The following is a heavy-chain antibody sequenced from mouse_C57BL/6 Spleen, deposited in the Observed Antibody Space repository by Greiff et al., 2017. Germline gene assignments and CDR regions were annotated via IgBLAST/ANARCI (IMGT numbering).Heavy chain of an antibody. CDR3: TREDGNDYYAMDY. D-gene: IGHD2-1*01. CDR2: ISSGGDYI. V-gene: IGHV5-9-1*02. Sequence: EVQGVESGEGLVKPGGSLKLSCAASGFTFSSYAMSWVRQTPEKRLEWVAYISSGGDYIYYADTVKGRFTISRDNARNTLYLQMSSLKSEDTAMYYCTREDGNDYYAMDYWGQGTSVTVSS. J-gene: IGHJ4*01. CDR1: GFTFSSYA.